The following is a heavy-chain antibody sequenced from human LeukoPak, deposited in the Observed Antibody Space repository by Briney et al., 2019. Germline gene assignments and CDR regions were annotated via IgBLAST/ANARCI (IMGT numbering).Heavy chain of an antibody. J-gene: IGHJ4*02. D-gene: IGHD2-2*01. CDR3: AKEAPHCSSTSCYAEF. CDR2: IKTKNDGETT. V-gene: IGHV3-15*01. CDR1: GFTFSNAW. Sequence: GGSLRLSCAASGFTFSNAWMSWVRQAPGKGLEWVGRIKTKNDGETTDYAAPVKGRFIISRDDSKNTLYLQMNSLKTEDTAVYYCAKEAPHCSSTSCYAEFWGQGTLVTVSS.